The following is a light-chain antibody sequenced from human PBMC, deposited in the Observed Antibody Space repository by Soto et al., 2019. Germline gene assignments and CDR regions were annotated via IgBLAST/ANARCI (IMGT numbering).Light chain of an antibody. V-gene: IGKV1-33*01. CDR3: QHYDNLPYT. CDR2: DAS. J-gene: IGKJ2*01. CDR1: QDITNY. Sequence: DIQMTQSPSSLSASAGDRVTITCQASQDITNYLNWYQQKPGKAPKPLIYDASNLETGVPSRFSGSGSGTDFTFTISTLQPEDIATYFCQHYDNLPYTFGQGTKVDIK.